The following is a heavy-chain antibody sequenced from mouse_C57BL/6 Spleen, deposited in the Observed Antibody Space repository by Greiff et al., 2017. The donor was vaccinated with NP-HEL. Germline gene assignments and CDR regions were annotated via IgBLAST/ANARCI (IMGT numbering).Heavy chain of an antibody. CDR2: IYPGGGYT. Sequence: QVQLQQSGAELVRPGTSVKMSCKASGYTFTNYWIGWAKQRPGHGLEWIGDIYPGGGYTNYNEKFKGKATLTADKSSSTAYMQFSSLTSEDSAIYYCARKDYGSSSYWYFDVWGTGTTVTVSS. D-gene: IGHD1-1*01. CDR1: GYTFTNYW. V-gene: IGHV1-63*01. J-gene: IGHJ1*03. CDR3: ARKDYGSSSYWYFDV.